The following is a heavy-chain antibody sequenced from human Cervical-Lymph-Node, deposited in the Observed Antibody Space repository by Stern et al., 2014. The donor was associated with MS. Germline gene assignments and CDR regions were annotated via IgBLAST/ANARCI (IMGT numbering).Heavy chain of an antibody. CDR1: GYSFSNYA. CDR2: ISGGNANT. Sequence: QVQLVQSGAEVKKPGASVKVSCKASGYSFSNYAMHWVRQAPGERPAWMGWISGGNANTEYSQKFQGRVTITRDTSASTAYMELSRLRSEDTAVYYCARAYYYDSSGYFPIDYWGQGTLVTVSS. V-gene: IGHV1-3*01. J-gene: IGHJ4*02. CDR3: ARAYYYDSSGYFPIDY. D-gene: IGHD3-22*01.